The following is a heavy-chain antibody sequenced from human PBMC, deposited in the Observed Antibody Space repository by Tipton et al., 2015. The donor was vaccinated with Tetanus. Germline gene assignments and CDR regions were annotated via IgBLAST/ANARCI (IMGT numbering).Heavy chain of an antibody. D-gene: IGHD2-21*02. CDR1: GGSITPYY. Sequence: TLSLTCTVSGGSITPYYWSWIRQSSGKGLEWIGYIYHSGSTNYNPSLKSRVTISVDTSKNQFSLKLSSVTAADTAVYYCARRGKYCGGACYLFDYWGQGTLVTVSS. V-gene: IGHV4-59*01. J-gene: IGHJ4*02. CDR3: ARRGKYCGGACYLFDY. CDR2: IYHSGST.